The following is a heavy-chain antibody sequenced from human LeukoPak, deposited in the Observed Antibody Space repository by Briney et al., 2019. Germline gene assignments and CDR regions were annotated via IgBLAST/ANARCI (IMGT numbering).Heavy chain of an antibody. D-gene: IGHD5-18*01. Sequence: ASVKVSCKASGNTFTSYDINWVRQATGQGLEWMGWMNPNSGNTGYAQKFQGRVTMTRNTSISTAYMELSSLRSEDTAVYYCARKLWLQYYYYGMDVWGQGTTVTVSS. J-gene: IGHJ6*02. CDR2: MNPNSGNT. CDR1: GNTFTSYD. CDR3: ARKLWLQYYYYGMDV. V-gene: IGHV1-8*01.